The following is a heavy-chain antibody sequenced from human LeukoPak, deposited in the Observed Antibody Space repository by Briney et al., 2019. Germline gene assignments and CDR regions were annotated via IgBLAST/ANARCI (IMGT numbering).Heavy chain of an antibody. J-gene: IGHJ1*01. CDR2: INAGNGNT. CDR1: GYTFINYA. Sequence: ASVKVSCKASGYTFINYAMHWVRQAPGQRLEWIGWINAGNGNTKYSQKFQDRVTIIRDTSASTAYMELSSLSSEDTAVYYCARGGREFDILTGYYTPAEYFQQWGQGTLVTVSS. D-gene: IGHD3-9*01. CDR3: ARGGREFDILTGYYTPAEYFQQ. V-gene: IGHV1-3*01.